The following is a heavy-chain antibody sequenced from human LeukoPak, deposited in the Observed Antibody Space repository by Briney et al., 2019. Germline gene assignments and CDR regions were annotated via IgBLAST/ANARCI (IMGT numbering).Heavy chain of an antibody. CDR1: GGSFSGYY. Sequence: KSSETLSLTCAVYGGSFSGYYWSWIRQPPGRGLEWIGEINHSGSTNYNPSLKSRVTISVDTSKNQFSLKLSSVTAADTAVYYCARGKHIVVVPAANNWFDPWGQGTLVTVSS. V-gene: IGHV4-34*01. CDR2: INHSGST. D-gene: IGHD2-2*01. J-gene: IGHJ5*02. CDR3: ARGKHIVVVPAANNWFDP.